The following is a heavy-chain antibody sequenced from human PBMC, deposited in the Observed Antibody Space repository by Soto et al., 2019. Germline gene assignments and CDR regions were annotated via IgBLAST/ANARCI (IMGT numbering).Heavy chain of an antibody. Sequence: TLSRTCAVSGGSISSCGYSWSWIRQPPGKGLEWIGYIYHSGSTYYNPSLKSRVTISVDRSKNQFSLKLSSVTAADTAVYYCASRIVGATGQAVDIWGQGTLVTVSS. CDR1: GGSISSCGYS. J-gene: IGHJ3*02. CDR3: ASRIVGATGQAVDI. CDR2: IYHSGST. V-gene: IGHV4-30-2*01. D-gene: IGHD1-26*01.